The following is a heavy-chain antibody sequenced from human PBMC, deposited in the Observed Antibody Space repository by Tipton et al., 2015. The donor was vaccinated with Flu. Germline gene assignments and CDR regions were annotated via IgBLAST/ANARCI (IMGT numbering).Heavy chain of an antibody. D-gene: IGHD2-2*01. V-gene: IGHV3-7*01. CDR1: GFTLSTYW. CDR3: ARALGASDAH. Sequence: SLRLSCAASGFTLSTYWMTWVRQAPGKGLEWVANINQDGSQIYYLDSVKGRFTISRDNAINSLYLQMSSLSAEDMAVYYCARALGASDAHWGQGTLVTVSS. J-gene: IGHJ4*02. CDR2: INQDGSQI.